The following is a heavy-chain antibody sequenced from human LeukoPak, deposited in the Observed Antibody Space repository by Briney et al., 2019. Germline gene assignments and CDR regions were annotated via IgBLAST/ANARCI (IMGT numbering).Heavy chain of an antibody. D-gene: IGHD3-9*01. V-gene: IGHV4-4*02. Sequence: SETLSLTCAVSGGSISSSNWWSWVRQPPGKGLEWIGEIYHSGSTNYNPSLKSRVTISVDTSKNQFSLKLSSVTAADTAVYYCARAGYDILTGYGGNDYWGQGTLVTVSS. J-gene: IGHJ4*02. CDR2: IYHSGST. CDR1: GGSISSSNW. CDR3: ARAGYDILTGYGGNDY.